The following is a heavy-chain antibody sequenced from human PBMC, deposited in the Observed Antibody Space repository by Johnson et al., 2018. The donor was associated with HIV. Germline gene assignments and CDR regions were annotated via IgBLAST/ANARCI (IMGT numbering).Heavy chain of an antibody. D-gene: IGHD2-15*01. Sequence: VQLVESGGGLVQPGGFLRLSCAASRFNVDDDALSWVRQVPGKGLEWVSGINYNGGSTGYADSVRDRFSISRYNAKNSLYLQMDSLRAEDTAMYYCARAKDAAYPYDAFDVWGHGTMVIVSA. CDR3: ARAKDAAYPYDAFDV. CDR1: RFNVDDDA. J-gene: IGHJ3*01. CDR2: INYNGGST. V-gene: IGHV3-20*04.